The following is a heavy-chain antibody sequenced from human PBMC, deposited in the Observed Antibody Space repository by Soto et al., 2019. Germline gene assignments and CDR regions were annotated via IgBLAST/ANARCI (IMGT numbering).Heavy chain of an antibody. D-gene: IGHD6-13*01. V-gene: IGHV3-23*01. Sequence: EVQLLESGGGLAQPGGSLRLSCAGSGLTFSSYAMSWVRQGPGQGLECVSSISGSGDSTYYADSVKGRFTISRDNSKNTLWLQMNSLRAEDTAIYYCAKGKVTAAVWTNGMDGWGQGTTVTVSS. CDR2: ISGSGDST. J-gene: IGHJ6*02. CDR3: AKGKVTAAVWTNGMDG. CDR1: GLTFSSYA.